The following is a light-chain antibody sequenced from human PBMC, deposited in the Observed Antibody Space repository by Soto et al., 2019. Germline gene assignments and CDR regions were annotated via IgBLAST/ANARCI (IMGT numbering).Light chain of an antibody. V-gene: IGKV3-20*01. J-gene: IGKJ1*01. CDR1: QTVSSY. Sequence: EIVLTQSPATLSLSPGERATLSCRASQTVSSYLLWYQQKPGQAPRLLIYGTSSRATGIPDRFSGSGSGTDFTLTISRLEPEDFAIYYCQQYLTFGQGTKVDI. CDR3: QQYLT. CDR2: GTS.